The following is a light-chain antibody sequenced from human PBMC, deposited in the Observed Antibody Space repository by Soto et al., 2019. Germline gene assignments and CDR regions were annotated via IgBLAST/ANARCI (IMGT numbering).Light chain of an antibody. V-gene: IGLV2-14*01. CDR3: SSYTTSSSYV. CDR1: SSDVGGYIY. J-gene: IGLJ1*01. Sequence: QSVLTQPASVSGSPGQSITISCTGTSSDVGGYIYVSWYQQHPGKAPKLMIYDVTSRPSGVSYRSSGSKSGNTASLTISGLQAEDEADYYCSSYTTSSSYVFGTGTKGTVL. CDR2: DVT.